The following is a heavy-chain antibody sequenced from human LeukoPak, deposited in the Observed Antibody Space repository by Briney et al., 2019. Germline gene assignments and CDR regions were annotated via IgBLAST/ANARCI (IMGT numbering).Heavy chain of an antibody. CDR1: GGSISSYY. V-gene: IGHV4-4*07. CDR2: IYTSGST. Sequence: SETLSLTCTVSGGSISSYYWSWIRQPAGKGPEWIGRIYTSGSTNYNPSLKSRVTMSVDTSKNQFSLKLSSVTAADTAVYYCARFDGYCSSTSCYTGGEYWGQGTLVTVSS. J-gene: IGHJ4*02. D-gene: IGHD2-2*02. CDR3: ARFDGYCSSTSCYTGGEY.